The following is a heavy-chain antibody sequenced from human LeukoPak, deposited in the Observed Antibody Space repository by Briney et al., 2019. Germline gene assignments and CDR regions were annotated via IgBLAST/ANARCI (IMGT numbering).Heavy chain of an antibody. D-gene: IGHD5-12*01. CDR1: GYTFTYFD. CDR3: ARVGYKGRSELLWFDP. V-gene: IGHV1-2*02. Sequence: GASVKVSCKASGYTFTYFDLHWVRQAPGQGLEWMGWINPNSGGTKYAQKFQGRVTMKRDTSISTAYMELSRLRSDDTAVYYCARVGYKGRSELLWFDPWGQGTLVTVSS. J-gene: IGHJ5*02. CDR2: INPNSGGT.